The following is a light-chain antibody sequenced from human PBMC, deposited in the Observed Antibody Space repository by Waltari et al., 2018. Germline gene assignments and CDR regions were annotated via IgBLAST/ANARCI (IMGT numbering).Light chain of an antibody. CDR1: QSLVHSDGNTY. Sequence: DVVMTQSPLSLPITPGQPASISCRSSQSLVHSDGNTYLSWYQQKAGQPPRLLIYKVSNRDSGVPDRVSGSGAGTDFTLKISRVEAEDVGVYYCGQASHWPLTFGGGTKVEIK. CDR3: GQASHWPLT. V-gene: IGKV2-30*02. CDR2: KVS. J-gene: IGKJ4*01.